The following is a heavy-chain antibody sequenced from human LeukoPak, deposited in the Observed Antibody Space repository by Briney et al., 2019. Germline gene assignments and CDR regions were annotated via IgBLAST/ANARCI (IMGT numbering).Heavy chain of an antibody. Sequence: GGSLRLSCAASGFTVSSNYMSWVRQAPGKRLEWVSIIYSDGTTRYADSVKGRFTISRDNSKNTLFLQMNSLRAEDTAVYYCARVGGYSSGWYLGYWGQGTLVTVSS. V-gene: IGHV3-53*01. CDR2: IYSDGTT. J-gene: IGHJ4*02. D-gene: IGHD6-19*01. CDR3: ARVGGYSSGWYLGY. CDR1: GFTVSSNY.